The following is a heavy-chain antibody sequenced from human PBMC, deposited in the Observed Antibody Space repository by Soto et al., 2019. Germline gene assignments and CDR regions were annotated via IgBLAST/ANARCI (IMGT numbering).Heavy chain of an antibody. CDR3: ASSSGDLDVYGMDI. CDR2: VTGGGHTT. V-gene: IGHV3-23*01. J-gene: IGHJ6*02. CDR1: GITFSRYA. Sequence: PGGSLILSCASSGITFSRYAMSWVRQAPGKGLEWVSTVTGGGHTTYNADSVNGRFTISRDNSKNTLYLQMNNLRAEDTAIYYCASSSGDLDVYGMDIWGPGTTVTVSS. D-gene: IGHD3-10*01.